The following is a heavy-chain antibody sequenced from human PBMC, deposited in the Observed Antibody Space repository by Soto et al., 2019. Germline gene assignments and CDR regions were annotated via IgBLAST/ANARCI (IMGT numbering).Heavy chain of an antibody. V-gene: IGHV6-1*01. CDR1: GYSVSSNSAA. CDR2: TYYRSKWYN. CDR3: ARERAGCSSTSCYNWFDP. Sequence: SQTLSLTCAISGYSVSSNSAAWNWIRQSPSRGLEWLGRTYYRSKWYNDYAVSVKSRITINPDTSKNQFSLQLNSVTPEDTAVYYCARERAGCSSTSCYNWFDPWGQGTLVTVSS. D-gene: IGHD2-2*01. J-gene: IGHJ5*02.